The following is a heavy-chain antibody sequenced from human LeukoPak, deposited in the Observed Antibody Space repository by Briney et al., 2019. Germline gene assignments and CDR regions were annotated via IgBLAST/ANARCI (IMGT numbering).Heavy chain of an antibody. CDR2: ITGSGSNT. J-gene: IGHJ6*02. Sequence: GGSLRLSCAASGFIFTSYSMNWVRQAPGKGLEWVSVITGSGSNTYYADSVKGRFTISQDNSKNTVYLQMNSLRVDDTAVYFCAKAASSSWPSYYYGMDVWGQGTAVTVSS. CDR3: AKAASSSWPSYYYGMDV. V-gene: IGHV3-23*01. D-gene: IGHD6-13*01. CDR1: GFIFTSYS.